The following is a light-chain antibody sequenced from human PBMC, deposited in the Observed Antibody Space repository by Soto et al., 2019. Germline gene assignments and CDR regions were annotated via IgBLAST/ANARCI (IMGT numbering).Light chain of an antibody. CDR3: QQYSRSLPWT. CDR2: KAS. Sequence: DIQMTHSPSSLSASVGDRVTITCQVSQDISNYLNWYQQKPGKAPKLLIYKASTLKSGVPSRFSGSGSGTDFSLTISRLEPEDLAVYYCQQYSRSLPWTFGQGTKVDIK. J-gene: IGKJ1*01. V-gene: IGKV1-33*01. CDR1: QDISNY.